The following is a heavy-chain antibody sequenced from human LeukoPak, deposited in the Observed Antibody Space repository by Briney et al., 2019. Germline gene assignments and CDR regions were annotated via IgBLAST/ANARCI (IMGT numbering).Heavy chain of an antibody. J-gene: IGHJ4*02. CDR1: GFTFSSYG. CDR2: VWYDESNK. D-gene: IGHD3-3*01. Sequence: GGSLRLSCAASGFTFSSYGMHWVRQAPGKGLEWVAVVWYDESNKYYADSVKGRFTISTDNSKNTLYLQMNSLRAEDTAVYYCARDRDFSIDYWGQGTLVTVSS. V-gene: IGHV3-33*01. CDR3: ARDRDFSIDY.